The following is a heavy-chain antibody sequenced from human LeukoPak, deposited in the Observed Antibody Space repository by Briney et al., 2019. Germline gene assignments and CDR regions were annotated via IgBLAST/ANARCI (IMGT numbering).Heavy chain of an antibody. D-gene: IGHD3-10*01. J-gene: IGHJ6*03. V-gene: IGHV4-39*07. CDR3: ARDTRGRSSYYMDV. CDR1: GGSISSSSYY. Sequence: SETLSLTCTVSGGSISSSSYYWGWIRQPPGKGLEWIGSIYYSGSTYYNPSLKSRVTISVDTSKNQFSLKLSSVTAADTAVYYCARDTRGRSSYYMDVWGKGTTVTVSS. CDR2: IYYSGST.